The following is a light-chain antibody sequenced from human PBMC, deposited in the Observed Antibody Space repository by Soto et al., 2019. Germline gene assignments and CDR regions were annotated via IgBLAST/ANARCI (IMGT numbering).Light chain of an antibody. CDR2: DVN. Sequence: LTQPASVSGSPGQSITISCTGTSSDVGGYNYVSWYQQHPGNAPKLMIYDVNSRPSGVSNRFSGSKSGNTASLTISGLQAEDEADYYCSSYTSSSALILFGGGTKVTVL. J-gene: IGLJ2*01. CDR1: SSDVGGYNY. CDR3: SSYTSSSALIL. V-gene: IGLV2-14*03.